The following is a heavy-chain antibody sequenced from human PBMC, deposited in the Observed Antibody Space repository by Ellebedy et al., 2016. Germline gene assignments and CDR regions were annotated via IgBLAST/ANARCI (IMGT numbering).Heavy chain of an antibody. J-gene: IGHJ6*02. CDR2: INHSGST. Sequence: SETLSLTXAVYGGSFSGYYWSWIRQPPGKGLEWIGEINHSGSTNYNPSLKSRVTISVDTSKNQFSLKLSSVTAADTAVYYCARDGDYYYYGMDVWGQGTTVTVSS. CDR3: ARDGDYYYYGMDV. V-gene: IGHV4-34*01. CDR1: GGSFSGYY. D-gene: IGHD2-21*01.